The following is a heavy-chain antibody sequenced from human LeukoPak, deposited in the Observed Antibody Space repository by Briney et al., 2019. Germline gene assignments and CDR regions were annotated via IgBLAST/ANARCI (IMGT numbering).Heavy chain of an antibody. V-gene: IGHV3-21*01. D-gene: IGHD2-2*01. Sequence: GGSLRLSCAASGFTFSSYSMNWVRQAAGKGLEWVSSISSSSAYVYYADSVKGRFTISRDNAKNSLYLQMNSLRAEDTAVYYCARGRGYCSSTSCQNWFDPWGQGTLVTVSS. CDR1: GFTFSSYS. CDR3: ARGRGYCSSTSCQNWFDP. J-gene: IGHJ5*02. CDR2: ISSSSAYV.